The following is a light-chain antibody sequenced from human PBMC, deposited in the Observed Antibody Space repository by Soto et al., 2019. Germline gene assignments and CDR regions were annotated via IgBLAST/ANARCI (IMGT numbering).Light chain of an antibody. V-gene: IGKV3-20*01. CDR2: GAS. J-gene: IGKJ1*01. CDR3: QQYHNSPRT. Sequence: EIVLTQSPGTLSLSPGERATLSCRASQSVSSRLLAWYQQKPGQAPRLLIYGASSRATGIPDRISGSGSGTDFTLTISRLEPEDFAVYYCQQYHNSPRTFGQGTKVEIK. CDR1: QSVSSRL.